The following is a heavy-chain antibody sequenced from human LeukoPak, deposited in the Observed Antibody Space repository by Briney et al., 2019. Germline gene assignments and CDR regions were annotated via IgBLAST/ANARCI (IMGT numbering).Heavy chain of an antibody. CDR2: IYPGDSDT. CDR1: GSSFTSYW. Sequence: GGSLQISCQGSGSSFTSYWIGWVRQLPGKGLEWMGIIYPGDSDTRYSPSFQGQVTISADKSISTAYLQWSSLKASDTAMYYCARIIETGNFDYWGQGTLVTVSS. J-gene: IGHJ4*02. CDR3: ARIIETGNFDY. V-gene: IGHV5-51*01. D-gene: IGHD3-9*01.